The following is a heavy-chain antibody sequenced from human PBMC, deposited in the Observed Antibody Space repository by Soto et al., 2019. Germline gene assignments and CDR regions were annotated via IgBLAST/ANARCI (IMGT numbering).Heavy chain of an antibody. V-gene: IGHV1-69*13. D-gene: IGHD3-22*01. J-gene: IGHJ6*02. CDR1: GGTFSSYA. CDR2: IIPIFGTA. CDR3: ASQYYYDSSGQIGGYYYYGMDV. Sequence: ASVKVSCKASGGTFSSYAISWVRQAPGQGLEWMGGIIPIFGTANYAQKFQGRVTITADESTSTAYMELSSLRAEDTAVYYCASQYYYDSSGQIGGYYYYGMDVWGQGTTVTVSS.